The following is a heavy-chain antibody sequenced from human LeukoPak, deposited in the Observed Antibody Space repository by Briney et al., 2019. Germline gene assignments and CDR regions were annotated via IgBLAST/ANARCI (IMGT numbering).Heavy chain of an antibody. CDR2: IGSNGGST. CDR1: GFTFSSYA. Sequence: GGSLRLSCAASGFTFSSYAMHWVRQAPGKGLEYVSAIGSNGGSTYYANSVKGRFTISRDNSKNTLYLQMGSLRAEDMAVYYCARDPRPYYYGSGSYGDYWGQGTLVTVSS. D-gene: IGHD3-10*01. V-gene: IGHV3-64*01. CDR3: ARDPRPYYYGSGSYGDY. J-gene: IGHJ4*02.